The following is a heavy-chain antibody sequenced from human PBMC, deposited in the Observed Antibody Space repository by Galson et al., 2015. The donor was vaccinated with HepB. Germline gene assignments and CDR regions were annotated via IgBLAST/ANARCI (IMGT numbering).Heavy chain of an antibody. CDR3: ARRFDDGSYFDY. D-gene: IGHD4-17*01. Sequence: QVQLQESGPGLVKPSETLSLTCTVSGASISSSSYYWGWIRQPPGKGLEWIGGIYYSGSTYYNPPLKSRVTISVDTSKNQFSLKLSSVTAADTAVYYCARRFDDGSYFDYWGQGTLVTVSS. CDR2: IYYSGST. CDR1: GASISSSSYY. J-gene: IGHJ4*02. V-gene: IGHV4-39*01.